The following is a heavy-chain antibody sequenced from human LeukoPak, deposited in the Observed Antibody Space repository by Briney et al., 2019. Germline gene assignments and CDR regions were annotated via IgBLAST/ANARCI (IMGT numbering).Heavy chain of an antibody. V-gene: IGHV3-7*01. CDR2: INQDGSER. J-gene: IGHJ4*02. Sequence: GGSLRLSCAASGFTFTTYRMAWVRQAPGRGLEWVANINQDGSERYYVDSVKGRFTISRDDAKNSLYLQMASLRVEETAIYYCARKYYYSSRGYYFDFWGQGTLVTVSS. CDR1: GFTFTTYR. CDR3: ARKYYYSSRGYYFDF. D-gene: IGHD3-22*01.